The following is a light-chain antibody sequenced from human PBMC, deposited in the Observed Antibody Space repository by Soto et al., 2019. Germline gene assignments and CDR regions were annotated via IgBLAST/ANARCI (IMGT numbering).Light chain of an antibody. V-gene: IGKV1-5*03. Sequence: DIQMTQSPSTLSASVGDRITITCRASQTITTWLAWYQQKPGKAPKLLIYKASTLESGVPSRFGGSGSGTEFTLTISSLQPDDVATYYCQQYYSFPRTFGQGTKVDIK. CDR3: QQYYSFPRT. J-gene: IGKJ1*01. CDR1: QTITTW. CDR2: KAS.